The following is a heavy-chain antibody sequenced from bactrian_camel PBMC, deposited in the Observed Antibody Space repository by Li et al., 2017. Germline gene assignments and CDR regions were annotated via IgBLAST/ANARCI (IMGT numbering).Heavy chain of an antibody. CDR3: AIDDFAPCRRGWWRLTHAL. CDR2: IDARGVT. J-gene: IGHJ4*01. V-gene: IGHV3S1*01. CDR1: GYTYTVSC. Sequence: QVQLVESGGGSVQAGGSLRLSCAVSGYTYTVSCMGWFRQVPGKGREGVASIDARGVTQYADFVKGRFTISRDSSEITLYLQMDSLEPDDTAMYYCAIDDFAPCRRGWWRLTHALRGQGTQVTVS. D-gene: IGHD4*01.